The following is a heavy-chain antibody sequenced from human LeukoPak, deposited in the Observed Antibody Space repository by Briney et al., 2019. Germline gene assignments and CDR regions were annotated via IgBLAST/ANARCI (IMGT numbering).Heavy chain of an antibody. V-gene: IGHV4-59*08. CDR1: GGSISRYY. CDR2: IYYSGST. J-gene: IGHJ4*02. Sequence: SETLSLTCTVSGGSISRYYWSWIRQPPGKGLEWMGCIYYSGSTNYNPSIKSRVTISVDPSKHQFSLKLSSVTTADSAIDFCARGPLLGDDDDPPFRYWGQGTLVTVSS. CDR3: ARGPLLGDDDDPPFRY. D-gene: IGHD2/OR15-2a*01.